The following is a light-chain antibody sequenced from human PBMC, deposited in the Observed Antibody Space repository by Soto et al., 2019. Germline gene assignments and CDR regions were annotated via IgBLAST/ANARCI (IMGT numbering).Light chain of an antibody. J-gene: IGKJ4*01. CDR1: KGIAPY. Sequence: DVQMTQSPSSLSAFVGDRVTITCRASKGIAPYLDWFQQKPGKVPQLLFYATSTLQSGVPARFSGSGAGTDFTITSNSLQPEDVGTYYCQKYNSAPLTFGGGTKVEIK. V-gene: IGKV1-27*01. CDR3: QKYNSAPLT. CDR2: ATS.